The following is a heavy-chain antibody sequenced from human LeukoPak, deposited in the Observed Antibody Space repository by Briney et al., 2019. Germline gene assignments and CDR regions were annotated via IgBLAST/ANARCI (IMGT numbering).Heavy chain of an antibody. D-gene: IGHD6-19*01. V-gene: IGHV4-59*08. CDR3: ARHPFSAPFDN. CDR2: AYHTGHT. CDR1: GGSMNNYY. J-gene: IGHJ4*02. Sequence: PSETLSLTCSVSGGSMNNYYWSWIRQTPGKGLEWIAYAYHTGHTHYNPSLKSRVTISLDTSKNQVSLKMNSVTAADTAVYYCARHPFSAPFDNWGQGTLVTVSS.